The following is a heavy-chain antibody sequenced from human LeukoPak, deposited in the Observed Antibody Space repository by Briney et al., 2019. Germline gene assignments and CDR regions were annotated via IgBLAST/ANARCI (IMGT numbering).Heavy chain of an antibody. CDR3: ARVLRWNYVEDAFDI. Sequence: ASVKVSYKASGYTFTGYYIDWVRQAPGQGLEWMGWITPNSGGTKYGQKFQGRVTMTRDTSISTAYMELSSLRSDDTAVYYCARVLRWNYVEDAFDIWGQGTMVTVSS. V-gene: IGHV1-2*02. CDR1: GYTFTGYY. J-gene: IGHJ3*02. CDR2: ITPNSGGT. D-gene: IGHD1-7*01.